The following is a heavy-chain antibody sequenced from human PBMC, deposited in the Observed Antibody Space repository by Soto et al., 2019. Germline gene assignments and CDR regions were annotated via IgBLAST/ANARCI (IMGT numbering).Heavy chain of an antibody. CDR1: GYTLTELS. V-gene: IGHV1-24*01. D-gene: IGHD5-12*01. Sequence: ASVKVSCKVSGYTLTELSMHWVRQAPGKGLEWMGGFDPEDGETIYAQKFQGRVTMTEDTSTDTAYMELSGLRSEDTAVYYCATGVATIYYLDYWGQGTLVTVSS. CDR2: FDPEDGET. J-gene: IGHJ4*02. CDR3: ATGVATIYYLDY.